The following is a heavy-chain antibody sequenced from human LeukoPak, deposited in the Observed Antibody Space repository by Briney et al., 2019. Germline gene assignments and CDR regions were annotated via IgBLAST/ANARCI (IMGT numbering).Heavy chain of an antibody. CDR3: ATQKCSIPACRPSPSRCMDD. CDR1: GFTFSSYW. V-gene: IGHV3-7*01. D-gene: IGHD2-2*01. J-gene: IGHJ6*03. CDR2: IKADGGET. Sequence: PGGSLRLSCETSGFTFSSYWMTWVRQAPGKGLEWVANIKADGGETYYVGSVKGRFTVSRDNAKNSLYVQMNSLRVEDTAIYYCATQKCSIPACRPSPSRCMDDWAKGPRSPSP.